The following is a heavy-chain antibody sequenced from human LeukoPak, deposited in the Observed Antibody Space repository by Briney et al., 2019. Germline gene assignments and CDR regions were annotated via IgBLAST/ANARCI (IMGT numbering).Heavy chain of an antibody. CDR1: GYTFTGYY. D-gene: IGHD5-18*01. Sequence: SVKVSCKASGYTFTGYYMHWVRQAPGQGLEWMGGIIPIFGTANYAQKFQGRVTITADESTSTAYMELSSLRSEDTAVYYCARGRYSYGSVGDYWGQGTLVTVSS. CDR3: ARGRYSYGSVGDY. CDR2: IIPIFGTA. J-gene: IGHJ4*02. V-gene: IGHV1-69*13.